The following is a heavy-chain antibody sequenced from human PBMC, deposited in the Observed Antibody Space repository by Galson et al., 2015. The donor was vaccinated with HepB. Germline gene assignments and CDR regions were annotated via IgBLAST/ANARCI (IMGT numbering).Heavy chain of an antibody. CDR1: GGTFSTHD. V-gene: IGHV1-69*13. D-gene: IGHD3-10*01. CDR3: ARGAITMAPGRWEH. Sequence: SVKVSCKASGGTFSTHDISWVRQAPGQGLEWMGGIIPLFGTANYAPKFQGRVTITADESTSTIYMELSSLRYEDTAVYYCARGAITMAPGRWEHWGQGTLVTVSS. CDR2: IIPLFGTA. J-gene: IGHJ1*01.